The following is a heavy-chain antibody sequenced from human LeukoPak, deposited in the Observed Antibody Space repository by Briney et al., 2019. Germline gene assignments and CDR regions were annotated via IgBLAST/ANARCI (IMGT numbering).Heavy chain of an antibody. CDR1: GGTFSSYA. CDR3: ASTDSAMVADYYYYYMDV. CDR2: IIPIFGTA. J-gene: IGHJ6*03. D-gene: IGHD5-18*01. Sequence: GASVKVSCKASGGTFSSYAISWVRQAPGQGLEWMGGIIPIFGTANYAQKFQGSVTITTDESTSTAYMELSSLRSEDTAVYCCASTDSAMVADYYYYYMDVWGKGTTVTVSS. V-gene: IGHV1-69*05.